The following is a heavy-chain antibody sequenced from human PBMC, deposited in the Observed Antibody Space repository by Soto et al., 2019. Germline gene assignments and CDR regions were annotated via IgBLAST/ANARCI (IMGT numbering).Heavy chain of an antibody. V-gene: IGHV4-39*01. CDR1: GGSISSSSYY. D-gene: IGHD3-3*01. CDR2: SYYSGST. Sequence: PSETLSLTCTVSGGSISSSSYYRSWIRQPPGKRLEWIGSSYYSGSTYYNPSLKSRVTISVDTSKNRFSLKLSSVTAAGTAVYYCARLYMHYGFWSGYLRYFDYWGQGTLVTVCS. J-gene: IGHJ4*02. CDR3: ARLYMHYGFWSGYLRYFDY.